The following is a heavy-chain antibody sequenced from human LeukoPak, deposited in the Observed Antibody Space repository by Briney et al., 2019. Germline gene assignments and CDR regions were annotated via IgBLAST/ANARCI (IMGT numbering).Heavy chain of an antibody. D-gene: IGHD5-12*01. CDR1: GYSISSGYY. CDR3: ARSCLIVDIVATIRARLGGNAFDI. Sequence: SETLSLTCTVSGYSISSGYYWGWIRQPPGKGLEWIGSIYHSGSTYYNPSLKSRVTISVDTSKNQFSLKLSSVTAADTAVYYCARSCLIVDIVATIRARLGGNAFDIWGQGTMVIVSS. V-gene: IGHV4-38-2*02. J-gene: IGHJ3*02. CDR2: IYHSGST.